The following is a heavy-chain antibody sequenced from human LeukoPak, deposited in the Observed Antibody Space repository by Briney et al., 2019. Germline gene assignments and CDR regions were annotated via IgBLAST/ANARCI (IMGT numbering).Heavy chain of an antibody. Sequence: SETLSLTCTVSGGSISSYYWSWIRQPPGKGLEWIGYIYYSGSTNYNPSPKSRVTISVDTSKNQFSLKLSSVTAADTAVYYCARVTVEYYFDYWGQGTLVTVSS. V-gene: IGHV4-59*01. CDR3: ARVTVEYYFDY. J-gene: IGHJ4*02. D-gene: IGHD5-24*01. CDR1: GGSISSYY. CDR2: IYYSGST.